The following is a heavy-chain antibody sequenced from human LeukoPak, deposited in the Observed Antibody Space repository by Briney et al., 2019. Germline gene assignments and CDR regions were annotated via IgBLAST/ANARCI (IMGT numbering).Heavy chain of an antibody. CDR3: ARDLWWFDDYVWGSYRYLGY. V-gene: IGHV1-2*02. Sequence: ASGKVSCKASGYTLTGYYMHWVRHAPGQGLEWMGWINPNSGGTNYAQKFQDRVTMTRDTSISTAYMELSRLRSDDTAVYYCARDLWWFDDYVWGSYRYLGYWGQGTLVTVSS. D-gene: IGHD3-16*02. CDR1: GYTLTGYY. CDR2: INPNSGGT. J-gene: IGHJ4*02.